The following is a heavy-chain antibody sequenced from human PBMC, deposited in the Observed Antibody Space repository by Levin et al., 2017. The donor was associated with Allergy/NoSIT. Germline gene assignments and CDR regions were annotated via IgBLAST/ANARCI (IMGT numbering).Heavy chain of an antibody. Sequence: PGGSLRLSCAASGFTLSDFVMSWVRQAPGKGLYWVSSVSGSGYTTYYADSVKGRFTISRDNSRNTVHLQLNSLTAEDTALYFCAKHGGSGYCSGGACYRAPVDYWGQGALVTVSS. CDR3: AKHGGSGYCSGGACYRAPVDY. CDR2: VSGSGYTT. D-gene: IGHD2-15*01. CDR1: GFTLSDFV. J-gene: IGHJ4*02. V-gene: IGHV3-23*01.